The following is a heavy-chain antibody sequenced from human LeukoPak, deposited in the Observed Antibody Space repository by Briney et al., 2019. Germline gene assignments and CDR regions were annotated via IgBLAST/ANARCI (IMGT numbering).Heavy chain of an antibody. J-gene: IGHJ4*02. Sequence: PGGSLRVSCAASGFTFSNAWMSWVRQAQGKGLEWVGRNKKKSDGGTIDYAAPVKGRFTISRDDSKNMLYLQMNSLKTEDTGVYYCSAGYGRTDFDYWGQGTLVTVSS. D-gene: IGHD3-16*01. V-gene: IGHV3-15*01. CDR3: SAGYGRTDFDY. CDR1: GFTFSNAW. CDR2: NKKKSDGGTI.